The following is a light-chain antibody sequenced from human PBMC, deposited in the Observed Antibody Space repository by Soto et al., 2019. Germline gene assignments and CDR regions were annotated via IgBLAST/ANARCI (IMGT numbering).Light chain of an antibody. CDR1: SSDVGAYNY. J-gene: IGLJ3*02. V-gene: IGLV2-8*01. Sequence: QSVLTQSPSASGSPGQSVTISCTGTSSDVGAYNYVSWYQQHPGKAPKLMIYDVSKRPSGVPDRFSGSKSGNTASLTVSGLQAEDEADFYCISYAGSSIWVFGGGTKRPS. CDR3: ISYAGSSIWV. CDR2: DVS.